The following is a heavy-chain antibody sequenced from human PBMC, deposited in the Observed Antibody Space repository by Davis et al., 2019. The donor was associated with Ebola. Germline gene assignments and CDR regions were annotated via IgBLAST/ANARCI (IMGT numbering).Heavy chain of an antibody. V-gene: IGHV4-39*01. CDR2: IYFSGVT. CDR1: GASISSSTLYY. CDR3: ARRSSGGARIDY. Sequence: SETLSLTCTVSGASISSSTLYYWGWIRQSPGKGLEWIGSIYFSGVTHYNPSLKRRVTISVDTSKNQFSLSVESVTATDTAMYFCARRSSGGARIDYWGQGTLVTVSS. D-gene: IGHD2-15*01. J-gene: IGHJ4*02.